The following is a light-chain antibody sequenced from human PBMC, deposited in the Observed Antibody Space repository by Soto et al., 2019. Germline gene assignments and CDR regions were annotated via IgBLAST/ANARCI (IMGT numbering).Light chain of an antibody. J-gene: IGLJ1*01. CDR1: ISNIGSNT. CDR2: TAG. CDR3: SAWDNSLNGYV. Sequence: QSVLTQPLSVSASPGQRVTISCSGCISNIGSNTVAWYQHLPGTAPPRLIFTAGQRPSGVPGRFSGSKSGTSASLAISGLQSDDEGDYYCSAWDNSLNGYVFGPGTKVTVL. V-gene: IGLV1-44*01.